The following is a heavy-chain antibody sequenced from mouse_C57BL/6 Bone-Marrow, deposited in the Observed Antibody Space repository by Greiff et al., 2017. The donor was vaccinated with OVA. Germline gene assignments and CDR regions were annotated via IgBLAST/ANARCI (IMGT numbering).Heavy chain of an antibody. D-gene: IGHD1-1*01. J-gene: IGHJ1*03. Sequence: QVQLQQSGAELVMPGASVKLSCKASGYTFTSYWMHWVKQRPGQGLEWIGEIDPSDSYTNYNQKFKGKSTLTVDKSSSTAYMQLSSLTSEDSAVYYCARKGGYYGSSYYFDVWGTGTTVTVSS. CDR2: IDPSDSYT. CDR3: ARKGGYYGSSYYFDV. CDR1: GYTFTSYW. V-gene: IGHV1-69*01.